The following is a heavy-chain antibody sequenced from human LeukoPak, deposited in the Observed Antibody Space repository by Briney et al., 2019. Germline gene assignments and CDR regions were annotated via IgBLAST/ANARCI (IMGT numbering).Heavy chain of an antibody. CDR2: ISYDGSNK. V-gene: IGHV3-30*18. D-gene: IGHD1-26*01. Sequence: GGSLRLSCAASGFTFSSYGMHWVRQAPGKGLEWVAFISYDGSNKYYADSVKGRFTISRDNLKNTLYLQMNSLGAEDTAVYYCAKGGSGSYYDNFDYWGQGTLVTVSS. CDR3: AKGGSGSYYDNFDY. CDR1: GFTFSSYG. J-gene: IGHJ4*02.